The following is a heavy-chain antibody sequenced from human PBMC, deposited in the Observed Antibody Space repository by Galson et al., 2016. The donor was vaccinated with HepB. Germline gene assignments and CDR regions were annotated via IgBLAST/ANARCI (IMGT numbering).Heavy chain of an antibody. CDR1: RFTFSSYS. CDR3: AKSMLHRIIETGGPGFDI. J-gene: IGHJ3*02. CDR2: IGYRGDGT. D-gene: IGHD2-15*01. Sequence: SLRLSCAASRFTFSSYSMSWVRQAPGKGLEWVSSIGYRGDGTDYAESVKGRFTISRDHSKNMRYLQMHSLRAEDTAVYHCAKSMLHRIIETGGPGFDIWCQGTMVTVSS. V-gene: IGHV3-23*01.